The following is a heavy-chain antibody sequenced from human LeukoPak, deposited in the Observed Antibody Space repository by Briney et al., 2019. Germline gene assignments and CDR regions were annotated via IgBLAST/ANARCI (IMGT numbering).Heavy chain of an antibody. V-gene: IGHV4-4*07. CDR3: ARDVEMATSTSDYYYYMDV. Sequence: SETLSLTCTVSGGSISSYYWSWIRQPAGKGLEWIGRIYTSGSTNYNPSLKSRVTMSVDTSKNQFSLKLSSVTAADTAVYYCARDVEMATSTSDYYYYMDVWGKGTTVTVSS. D-gene: IGHD5-24*01. CDR2: IYTSGST. J-gene: IGHJ6*03. CDR1: GGSISSYY.